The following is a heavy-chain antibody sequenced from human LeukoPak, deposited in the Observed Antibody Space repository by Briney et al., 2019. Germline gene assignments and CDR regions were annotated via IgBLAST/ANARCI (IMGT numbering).Heavy chain of an antibody. CDR2: INPSGGST. CDR1: GYTFTSYY. Sequence: ASVKVSCKASGYTFTSYYMHWVRQAPGQGLEWMGIINPSGGSTSYAQKFQGRVTMTRDMSTSTAYMELSSLRSEDTAVYYCARAPIVVVPAASSPPWYYYYMDVWGKGTTVTVSS. CDR3: ARAPIVVVPAASSPPWYYYYMDV. V-gene: IGHV1-46*01. D-gene: IGHD2-2*01. J-gene: IGHJ6*03.